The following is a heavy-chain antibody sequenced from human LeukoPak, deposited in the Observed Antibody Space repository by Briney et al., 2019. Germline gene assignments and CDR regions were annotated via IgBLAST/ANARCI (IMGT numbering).Heavy chain of an antibody. Sequence: GGSLRLSCAASGFTFSSYWMSWVRQAPGKGLEWVANIKQDGSEKYYVDSVKGRFTISRDNAKNSLYLQMNSLRAEDTAVYYCAREVQKYYDILTGYYPYHYYGMDVWGQGTTVTVSS. CDR2: IKQDGSEK. CDR1: GFTFSSYW. V-gene: IGHV3-7*01. D-gene: IGHD3-9*01. J-gene: IGHJ6*02. CDR3: AREVQKYYDILTGYYPYHYYGMDV.